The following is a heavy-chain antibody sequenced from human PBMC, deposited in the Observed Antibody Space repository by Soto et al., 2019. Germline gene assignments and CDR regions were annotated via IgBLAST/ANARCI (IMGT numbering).Heavy chain of an antibody. CDR1: GGTFSSYT. CDR2: IIPILGIA. J-gene: IGHJ3*02. D-gene: IGHD2-2*01. Sequence: QVQLVQSGAEVKKPGSSVKVSCKASGGTFSSYTISWVRQAPGQGLEWMGRIIPILGIANYAQKFQGRVTITADKSTSTAYMELSSLRSEDTAVYYCARDYDIGVVPAAPGAFDIWGQGTMVTVSS. CDR3: ARDYDIGVVPAAPGAFDI. V-gene: IGHV1-69*08.